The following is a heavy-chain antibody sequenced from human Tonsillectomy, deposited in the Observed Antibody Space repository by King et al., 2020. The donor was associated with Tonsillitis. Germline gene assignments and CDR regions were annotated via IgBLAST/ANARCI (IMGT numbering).Heavy chain of an antibody. V-gene: IGHV2-5*09. D-gene: IGHD5-24*01. CDR2: IYLDDAK. Sequence: VTLKESGPTLVKPTQTLTLTCTFSGFSLSTSGVGVGWIRQPPGKAPEWLAVIYLDDAKRYCSSLQSRLTITKETSKNQVALTMTNMDPVDTATYYCSHSDPEIRHGYNFWGQGILVTVSS. CDR1: GFSLSTSGVG. CDR3: SHSDPEIRHGYNF. J-gene: IGHJ4*02.